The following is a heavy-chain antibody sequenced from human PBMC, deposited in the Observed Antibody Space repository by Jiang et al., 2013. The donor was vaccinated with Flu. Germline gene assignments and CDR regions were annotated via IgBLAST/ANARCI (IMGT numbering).Heavy chain of an antibody. J-gene: IGHJ6*03. CDR3: ARARGCGGDCYPGYYYYYMDV. V-gene: IGHV4-31*03. CDR1: GGSISSGGYY. Sequence: GPGLVKPSQTLSPTCTVSGGSISSGGYYWSWIRQHPGKGLEWIGYIYYSGSTYYNPSLKSRVTISVDTSKNQFSLKLSSVTAADTAVYYCARARGCGGDCYPGYYYYYMDVWGKGTTVTVSS. D-gene: IGHD2-21*02. CDR2: IYYSGST.